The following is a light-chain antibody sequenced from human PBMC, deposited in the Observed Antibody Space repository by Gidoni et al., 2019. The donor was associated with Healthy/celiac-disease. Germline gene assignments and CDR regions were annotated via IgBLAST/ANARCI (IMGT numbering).Light chain of an antibody. J-gene: IGKJ4*01. CDR3: QQYGALPLT. Sequence: DIVLTQFPGTLSVSPGERATLFCRATQHVSANFLAWYQQKPGQAPTLLIYDASRRATGVPDRFSGSGSGTDFSLTINRLQTEDSALYYCQQYGALPLTFGGGTRVEI. CDR1: QHVSANF. V-gene: IGKV3-20*01. CDR2: DAS.